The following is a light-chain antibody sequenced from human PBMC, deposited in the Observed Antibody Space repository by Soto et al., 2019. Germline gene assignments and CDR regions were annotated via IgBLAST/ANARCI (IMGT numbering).Light chain of an antibody. CDR1: QSVRNNY. CDR3: QQYGGSSRT. J-gene: IGKJ1*01. CDR2: ETY. Sequence: IVWTQSPDTGSLSRGERVTLSCRASQSVRNNYLAWYQQKPGQAPRLLIYETYRRATGIPDRFSGSGSGIDFTLTISRLEPEDFAVYLCQQYGGSSRTFGLGTKV. V-gene: IGKV3-20*01.